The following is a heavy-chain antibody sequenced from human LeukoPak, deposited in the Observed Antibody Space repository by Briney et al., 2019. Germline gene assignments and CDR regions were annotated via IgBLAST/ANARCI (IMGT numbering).Heavy chain of an antibody. V-gene: IGHV4-59*01. CDR2: IYYSGST. D-gene: IGHD3-10*01. CDR1: GGSISSYY. J-gene: IGHJ5*02. Sequence: KPSETLSLTCTVSGGSISSYYWSWIRQPPGKGLEWIGYIYYSGSTNYNPSLKSRVTISVDTSKNQFSLKLSSVTAADTTVYYCARDRWFGELNWFDPWGQGTLVTVSS. CDR3: ARDRWFGELNWFDP.